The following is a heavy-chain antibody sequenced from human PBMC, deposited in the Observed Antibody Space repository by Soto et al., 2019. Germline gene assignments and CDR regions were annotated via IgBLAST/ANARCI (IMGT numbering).Heavy chain of an antibody. V-gene: IGHV3-33*01. CDR3: ASDRYFDY. Sequence: QVQLVESGGGVVQPGRSLRLSCAASGFTFSSYGMHWVRQAPGKGLEWVAVIWYDGSNIYYADSVKGRFTISRDNSKNTLYLQMNSLRAEDTAVYYCASDRYFDYWGQGTLVTVSS. CDR2: IWYDGSNI. CDR1: GFTFSSYG. J-gene: IGHJ4*02.